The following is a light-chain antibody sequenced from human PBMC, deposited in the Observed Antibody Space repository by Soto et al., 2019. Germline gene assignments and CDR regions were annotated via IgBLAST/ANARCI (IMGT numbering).Light chain of an antibody. J-gene: IGLJ2*01. V-gene: IGLV2-11*01. Sequence: QSALTQPRSVSGSPGQSVTISCTGTGSDVGGYNYVSWYQQHPGKAPKLMIFDVTKRPSGVPDHFSGSKSGNTASLTLSGLQAEDAADYYCCSYAGSYTWVFGGGTKLTVL. CDR3: CSYAGSYTWV. CDR1: GSDVGGYNY. CDR2: DVT.